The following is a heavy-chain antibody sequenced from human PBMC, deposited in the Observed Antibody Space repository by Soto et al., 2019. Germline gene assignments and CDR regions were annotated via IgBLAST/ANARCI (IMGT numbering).Heavy chain of an antibody. CDR2: INYSGST. V-gene: IGHV4-39*02. CDR3: ARDGLNPYYGMDV. Sequence: SETLSLTCTVSGDSISSNNYYWGWFRQPPGKGLEWIGGINYSGSTYYNPSLKSRVTISVDTSKNQFSLMLSSVTAADTAVYYCARDGLNPYYGMDVWGQGTTVTVSS. CDR1: GDSISSNNYY. J-gene: IGHJ6*02.